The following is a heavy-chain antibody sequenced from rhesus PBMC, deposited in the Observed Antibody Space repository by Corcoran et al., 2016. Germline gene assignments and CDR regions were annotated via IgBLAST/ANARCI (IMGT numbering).Heavy chain of an antibody. CDR1: GGSISDYYY. V-gene: IGHV4S9*01. CDR3: AREWGIAAGWGGGLDS. D-gene: IGHD6-13*01. Sequence: QVQLQESGPGLVKPSETLSLTCAVSGGSISDYYYWNWIRQPPGKGLEWIGNIYGNSASTYYNPSLKSRVTISKDTSKNQLFLKLSSVTAADTAVYYCAREWGIAAGWGGGLDSWGQGVVVTVSS. CDR2: IYGNSAST. J-gene: IGHJ6*01.